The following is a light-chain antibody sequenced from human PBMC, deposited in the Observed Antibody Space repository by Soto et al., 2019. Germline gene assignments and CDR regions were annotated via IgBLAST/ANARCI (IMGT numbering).Light chain of an antibody. V-gene: IGLV2-14*01. CDR3: TSYTNSFTYV. J-gene: IGLJ1*01. Sequence: QSALTQPASVSGSPGQSITIFCTGTSSDVGGYDYVSWYQQHPDKAPKLMIYEVTNRPSGVSNRFSGSKSGNTASLTISGLLAEYEADYYCTSYTNSFTYVFGTGTKLTVL. CDR1: SSDVGGYDY. CDR2: EVT.